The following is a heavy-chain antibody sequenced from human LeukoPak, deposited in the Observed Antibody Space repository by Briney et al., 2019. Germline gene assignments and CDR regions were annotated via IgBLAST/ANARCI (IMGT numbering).Heavy chain of an antibody. J-gene: IGHJ4*02. CDR1: GFTFSSYW. V-gene: IGHV3-7*01. CDR2: IKQDGSEK. CDR3: ARDGRSYYDSSGYYYPGRYFDY. Sequence: PGGSLRLSCAASGFTFSSYWMSWVRQAPGKGLERVANIKQDGSEKYYVDSVKGRFTISRDNAKNSLCLQMNSLRAEDTAVYYCARDGRSYYDSSGYYYPGRYFDYWGQGTLVTVSS. D-gene: IGHD3-22*01.